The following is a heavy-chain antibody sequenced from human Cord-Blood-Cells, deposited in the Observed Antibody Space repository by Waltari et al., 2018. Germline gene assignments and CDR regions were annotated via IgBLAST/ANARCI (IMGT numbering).Heavy chain of an antibody. D-gene: IGHD3-10*01. V-gene: IGHV1-2*02. CDR3: ARTSGVRDAFDI. CDR1: GYTFTGYY. J-gene: IGHJ3*02. CDR2: NNPNSVGP. Sequence: QVQLVQSGAEVKKPGASVKVSCKASGYTFTGYYMHWVRQAPGQGLEWVGWNNPNSVGPNYAQKFQGRVTMTRDTSINTAYMELSRLRSDDTAVYYCARTSGVRDAFDIWGQGTMVTVSS.